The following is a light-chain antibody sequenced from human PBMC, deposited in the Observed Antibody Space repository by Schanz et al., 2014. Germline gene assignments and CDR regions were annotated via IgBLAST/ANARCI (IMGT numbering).Light chain of an antibody. CDR3: SSYAGKGNNNFAI. Sequence: QSALTQPASVSGSPGQSITISCTGTSSDVGGYNYVSWYQQHPGKAPRLMISDVSNRPSGVSNRFSGSKSGNTASLTISGLQAEDEADYYCSSYAGKGNNNFAIFGGGTKLTVL. J-gene: IGLJ2*01. CDR1: SSDVGGYNY. CDR2: DVS. V-gene: IGLV2-14*03.